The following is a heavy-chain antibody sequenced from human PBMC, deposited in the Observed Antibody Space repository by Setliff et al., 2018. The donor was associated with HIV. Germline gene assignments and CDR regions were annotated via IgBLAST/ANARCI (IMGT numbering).Heavy chain of an antibody. Sequence: ETLSLTCSVSGGSISSYSWTWIRQSPGKGLEWIGEMNHSEHYYNPTLKSRVTISMDTSKNQFSLELSPVTAADTALYYCARTITTFGVIGRGGRMDVWGKGTTVTVSS. CDR1: GGSISSYS. J-gene: IGHJ6*04. CDR2: MNHSEH. V-gene: IGHV4-34*01. D-gene: IGHD3-3*01. CDR3: ARTITTFGVIGRGGRMDV.